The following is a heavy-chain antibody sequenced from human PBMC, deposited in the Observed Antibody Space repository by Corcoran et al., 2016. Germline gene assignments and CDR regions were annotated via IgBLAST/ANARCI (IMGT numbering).Heavy chain of an antibody. D-gene: IGHD3-16*01. CDR3: AKEGDLTG. Sequence: QVQLVESGGGVVQPGRSLSLSCAASGFTFSSYGMHWVRQAPGKGLEWVAVISYDGSNKYYADSVKGRFTISRDNSKNTLYLQMNSLRAEDTAVYYCAKEGDLTGGGQGTLVTVSS. CDR1: GFTFSSYG. J-gene: IGHJ4*02. CDR2: ISYDGSNK. V-gene: IGHV3-30*18.